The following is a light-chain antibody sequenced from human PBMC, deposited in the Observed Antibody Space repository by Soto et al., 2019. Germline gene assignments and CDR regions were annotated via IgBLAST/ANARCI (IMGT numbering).Light chain of an antibody. J-gene: IGKJ5*01. V-gene: IGKV2-28*01. CDR2: FGS. Sequence: EIVMTQSPLTLPVTPGEPASISCRSSQSLLYNNTYNYLDWYVQKPGQSPQLLIYFGSNRAPGVTDRFSGSESGTDFTLKINRVEAEDVRTYYCMQALQSRTFGQGTRLEIQ. CDR3: MQALQSRT. CDR1: QSLLYNNTYNY.